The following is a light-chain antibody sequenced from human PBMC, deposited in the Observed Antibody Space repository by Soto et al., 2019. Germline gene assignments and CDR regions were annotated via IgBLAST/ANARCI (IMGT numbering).Light chain of an antibody. J-gene: IGLJ3*02. CDR3: QSYDSSLSGVV. CDR2: GNT. CDR1: SSNIGAGYD. Sequence: QAVVTQPPSVSGAPGQRVTISCTGSSSNIGAGYDVHWYQQLPGTAPKLLIYGNTNRPSGVPDRFSGTKSDTSPSLAITGLQAEDEADYYCQSYDSSLSGVVFGGGTKLTVL. V-gene: IGLV1-40*01.